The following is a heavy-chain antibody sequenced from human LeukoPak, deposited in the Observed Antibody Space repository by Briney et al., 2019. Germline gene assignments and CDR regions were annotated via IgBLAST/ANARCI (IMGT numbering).Heavy chain of an antibody. CDR2: ISYDGSNK. D-gene: IGHD5-18*01. J-gene: IGHJ4*02. V-gene: IGHV3-30*04. Sequence: GRSLRLSCAASGFTFSSYAMPWVRQAPGKGLEWVAVISYDGSNKYYADSVKGRFTISRDNSKNTLYLQMNSLRAEDTAVYYCARLTVTENFDYWGQGTLVTVSS. CDR1: GFTFSSYA. CDR3: ARLTVTENFDY.